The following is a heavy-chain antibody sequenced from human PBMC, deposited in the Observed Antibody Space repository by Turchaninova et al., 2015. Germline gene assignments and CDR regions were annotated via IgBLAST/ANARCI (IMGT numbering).Heavy chain of an antibody. Sequence: SWGGVVQPGRSLRLSCAASGFTFSSYGMHWVRQAPGKGLEWVAVIWYDGSNKYYADSVKGRFTISRDNSKNTLYLQMNSLRAEDTAVYYCARDGRYYYDSSGYMDVWGQGTTVTVSS. CDR1: GFTFSSYG. V-gene: IGHV3-33*01. J-gene: IGHJ6*02. CDR2: IWYDGSNK. CDR3: ARDGRYYYDSSGYMDV. D-gene: IGHD3-22*01.